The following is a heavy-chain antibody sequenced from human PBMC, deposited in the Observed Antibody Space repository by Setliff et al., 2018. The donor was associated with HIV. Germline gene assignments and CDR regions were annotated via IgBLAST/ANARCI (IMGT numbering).Heavy chain of an antibody. CDR1: GYTFTNYG. CDR2: IIPMFGTA. Sequence: SVKVSCKASGYTFTNYGVTWVRQAPGQGLEWMGRIIPMFGTANYAQKFQGRVTITADKSTSTAYMELSSLRSEDTAVYYCARGTLGDTSGWFFDFWGQGTLVTVSS. D-gene: IGHD6-19*01. CDR3: ARGTLGDTSGWFFDF. V-gene: IGHV1-69*06. J-gene: IGHJ4*02.